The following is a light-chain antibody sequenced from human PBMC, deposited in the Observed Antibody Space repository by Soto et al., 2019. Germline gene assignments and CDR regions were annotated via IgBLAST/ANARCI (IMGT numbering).Light chain of an antibody. CDR3: QQYNNWPPGIT. CDR2: GAS. V-gene: IGKV3D-15*01. CDR1: QSVSSN. J-gene: IGKJ5*01. Sequence: EMVMTQSPATLSVSRGERAARACRGIQSVSSNLAWYQQKPGQAPRLLIYGASTRATGIPARFSGSGSGTEFTLTISSLQSEDFAVYYCQQYNNWPPGITFGQGTRLEIK.